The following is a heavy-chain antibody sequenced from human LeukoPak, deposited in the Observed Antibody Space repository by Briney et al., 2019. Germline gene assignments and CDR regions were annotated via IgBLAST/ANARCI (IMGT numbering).Heavy chain of an antibody. D-gene: IGHD2-21*01. V-gene: IGHV3-49*04. J-gene: IGHJ4*02. CDR1: GFTFRDYA. Sequence: GGSLRLSCAASGFTFRDYAMSWVRLAPGKGLQWVGFIRSKTYGGAADYVASGKGRFTIYRDDSQSIAYLLMNRLEIEDTAVYYCTRIGIGIIGRDPVDYWGQGTLVTVSS. CDR3: TRIGIGIIGRDPVDY. CDR2: IRSKTYGGAA.